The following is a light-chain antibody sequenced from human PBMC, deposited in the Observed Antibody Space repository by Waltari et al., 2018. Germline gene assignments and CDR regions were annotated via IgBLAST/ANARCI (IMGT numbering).Light chain of an antibody. J-gene: IGLJ3*02. CDR2: DVV. CDR1: SRDVGAFNF. CDR3: TSYTTGSTLVV. Sequence: QSALTQPASVSGSPGQSIPIPCTGTSRDVGAFNFVFLYQEHPGKAPKLLIYDVVNRPSGVSNRFSGSKSGNTASLTISGLQAEDEADYYCTSYTTGSTLVVFGGGTKLTVL. V-gene: IGLV2-14*03.